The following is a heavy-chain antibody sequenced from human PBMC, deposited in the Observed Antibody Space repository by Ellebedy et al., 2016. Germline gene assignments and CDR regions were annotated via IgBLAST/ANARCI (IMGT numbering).Heavy chain of an antibody. CDR3: ARDPGGYYDYVWGSYSFQH. CDR2: ISYDGSNK. D-gene: IGHD3-16*01. Sequence: GGSLRLSCAASGFTFSSYGMHWVRQAPGKGLEWVAVISYDGSNKYYADSVKGRFTISRDNSKNTLYLQMNSLRAEDTAVYYCARDPGGYYDYVWGSYSFQHWGQGTLVTVSS. J-gene: IGHJ1*01. V-gene: IGHV3-30*03. CDR1: GFTFSSYG.